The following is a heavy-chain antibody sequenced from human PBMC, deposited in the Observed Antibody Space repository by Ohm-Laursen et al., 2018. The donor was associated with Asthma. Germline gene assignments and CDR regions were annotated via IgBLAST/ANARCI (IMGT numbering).Heavy chain of an antibody. CDR3: AKNDYYGMDV. CDR1: GFTFRSYA. Sequence: SLRLSCTASGFTFRSYAMHWVRQAPGKGLEWVAVMSYDGSLKYYADSVNGRFTVSRDDSKNTLYLQMNSLRAEDTAVYYCAKNDYYGMDVWGQGTTVTVSS. V-gene: IGHV3-30-3*02. CDR2: MSYDGSLK. J-gene: IGHJ6*02.